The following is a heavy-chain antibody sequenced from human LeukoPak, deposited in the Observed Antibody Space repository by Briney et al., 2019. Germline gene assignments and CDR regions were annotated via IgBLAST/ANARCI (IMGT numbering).Heavy chain of an antibody. CDR1: GGSFSGYY. CDR2: INHSGTT. Sequence: SETLSLTCAVYGGSFSGYYWSWIRQPPGKGLEWIGEINHSGTTNYNPSLKSRVIISVDTSKNQFSLKLSSVTAADTAVYYRARVDGDYHYYYYGMDVWGKGTTVTVSS. J-gene: IGHJ6*04. D-gene: IGHD4-17*01. V-gene: IGHV4-34*01. CDR3: ARVDGDYHYYYYGMDV.